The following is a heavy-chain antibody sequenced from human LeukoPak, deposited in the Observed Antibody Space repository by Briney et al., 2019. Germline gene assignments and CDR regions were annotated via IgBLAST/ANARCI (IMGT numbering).Heavy chain of an antibody. Sequence: PGGSLRLSCAASGFTFSSYAMSWVRQAPGKGLEWVSAISGSGGSTYYADSVKGRFTISRDNSKNTLCLQMNSLRAEDTAVYYCAKDGPPIVVVVAATPGYFDYWGQGTLVTVSS. J-gene: IGHJ4*02. CDR3: AKDGPPIVVVVAATPGYFDY. D-gene: IGHD2-15*01. CDR2: ISGSGGST. V-gene: IGHV3-23*01. CDR1: GFTFSSYA.